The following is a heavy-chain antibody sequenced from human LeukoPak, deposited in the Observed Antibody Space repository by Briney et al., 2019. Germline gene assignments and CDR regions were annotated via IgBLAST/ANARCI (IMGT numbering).Heavy chain of an antibody. CDR3: AGEDYYDSSGYYY. D-gene: IGHD3-22*01. CDR1: GGSISSYY. V-gene: IGHV4-59*08. CDR2: IYYSGST. Sequence: PSETLSLTCTVSGGSISSYYWSWIRQPPGKGLEWIWYIYYSGSTNYNPSLKSRVTISVDTSKNQFSPKLSSVTAADTAVYYCAGEDYYDSSGYYYWGQGTLVTVSS. J-gene: IGHJ4*02.